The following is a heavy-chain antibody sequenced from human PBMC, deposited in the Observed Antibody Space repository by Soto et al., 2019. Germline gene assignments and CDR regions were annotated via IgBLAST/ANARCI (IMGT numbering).Heavy chain of an antibody. J-gene: IGHJ6*02. D-gene: IGHD3-10*01. V-gene: IGHV5-51*01. Sequence: PGESLKISCNGSGYSFTSYWIGWVRQMPGKGLEWMGIIYPGDSDTRYSPSFQGQVTISADKSISTAYLQWSSLKASDTAMYYCARESNYPSYYYYGMDVWGQGTTVTSP. CDR2: IYPGDSDT. CDR3: ARESNYPSYYYYGMDV. CDR1: GYSFTSYW.